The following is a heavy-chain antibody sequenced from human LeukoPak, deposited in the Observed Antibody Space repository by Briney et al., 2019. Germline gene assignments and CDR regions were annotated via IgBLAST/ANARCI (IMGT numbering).Heavy chain of an antibody. CDR2: INPNSGGT. D-gene: IGHD1-1*01. Sequence: RRASVKVSCKASGYTFTGYYMHWVRQAPGQGLERMGWINPNSGGTNYAQKFQGRVTMTRDTSISTAYMELSRLRSDDTAVYFCARDAPGAGTDYWGQGTLVTVSS. V-gene: IGHV1-2*02. CDR1: GYTFTGYY. CDR3: ARDAPGAGTDY. J-gene: IGHJ4*02.